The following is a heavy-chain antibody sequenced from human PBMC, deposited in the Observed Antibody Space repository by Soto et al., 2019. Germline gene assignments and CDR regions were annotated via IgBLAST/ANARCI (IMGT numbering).Heavy chain of an antibody. CDR1: GFTFSSYW. CDR3: ARDHKPISLGYCSGGSCYGFIDY. J-gene: IGHJ4*02. CDR2: IKQDGSEK. D-gene: IGHD2-15*01. V-gene: IGHV3-7*01. Sequence: PGGSLRLSCAASGFTFSSYWMSWVRQAPGKGLEWVANIKQDGSEKYYVDSVKGRFTISRDNAKNSLYLQMNSLRAEDTAVYYCARDHKPISLGYCSGGSCYGFIDYWGQGTLVTVSS.